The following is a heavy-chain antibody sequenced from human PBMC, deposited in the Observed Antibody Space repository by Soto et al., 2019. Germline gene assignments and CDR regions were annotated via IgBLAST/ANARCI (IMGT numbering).Heavy chain of an antibody. V-gene: IGHV1-2*04. CDR2: INPNSGGT. CDR1: GYTFTGYY. J-gene: IGHJ6*02. D-gene: IGHD3-10*01. Sequence: GASVKVSCKASGYTFTGYYMHWVRQAPGQGLEWMGWINPNSGGTNYAQKFQGWVTMTRDTSISTAYMELSRLRSDDTAVYYCARDGGSGSYFSDYYYSYGMDVWCQGTTVTVSS. CDR3: ARDGGSGSYFSDYYYSYGMDV.